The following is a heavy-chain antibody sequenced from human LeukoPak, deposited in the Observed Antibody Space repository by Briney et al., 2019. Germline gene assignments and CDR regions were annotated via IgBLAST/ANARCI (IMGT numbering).Heavy chain of an antibody. J-gene: IGHJ4*02. CDR1: GNVFTSNY. D-gene: IGHD3-22*01. V-gene: IGHV1-46*01. Sequence: ASVKVSCKASGNVFTSNYMRWVRQAPGQGLEWMGVINPSGVSTTNAQKFQGRVTVTRDMSTSTVYMELSSLSSEDTAVYYCARYYASRGNFDFWGQGTLVTVSS. CDR2: INPSGVST. CDR3: ARYYASRGNFDF.